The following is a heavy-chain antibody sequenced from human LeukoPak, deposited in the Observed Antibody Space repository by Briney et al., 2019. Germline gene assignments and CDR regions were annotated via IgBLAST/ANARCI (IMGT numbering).Heavy chain of an antibody. CDR3: AKDVNFDWLLPDY. J-gene: IGHJ4*02. CDR2: ISYDGSNK. D-gene: IGHD3-9*01. Sequence: PGGPLRLSCAASGFTFSSYGMHWVRPAPGKGLEGVAVISYDGSNKYYADSVKGRFTISRDNSKNTLYLQMNSLRAEDTAVYYCAKDVNFDWLLPDYWGQGTLVTVSS. V-gene: IGHV3-30*18. CDR1: GFTFSSYG.